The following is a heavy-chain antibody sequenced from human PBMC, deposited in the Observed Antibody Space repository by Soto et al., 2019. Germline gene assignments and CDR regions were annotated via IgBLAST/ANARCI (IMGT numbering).Heavy chain of an antibody. CDR1: GSTFSSYA. CDR2: IIPIFGTA. J-gene: IGHJ4*02. Sequence: GASVKVSCKSSGSTFSSYAISLVRQAPGQGLEWMGGIIPIFGTANYAQKFQGRVTITADESTSTAYMELSSLRSEDTAVYYCASPKAIFGVYPFDYWGQGTLVTVSS. CDR3: ASPKAIFGVYPFDY. V-gene: IGHV1-69*13. D-gene: IGHD3-3*01.